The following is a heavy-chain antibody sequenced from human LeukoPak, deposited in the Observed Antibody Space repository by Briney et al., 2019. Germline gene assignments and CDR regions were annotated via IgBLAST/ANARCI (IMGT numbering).Heavy chain of an antibody. Sequence: SETLSLTCAVYGGSFSGYYWSWIRQPPGKGLEWIGEINHSGSTNYNPSLKTRVTISVDTSKNQFSLKLSSVTAADTAVYYCARGLGDSLHFGLDYWGQGTLVTVSS. CDR2: INHSGST. J-gene: IGHJ4*02. D-gene: IGHD4-17*01. CDR3: ARGLGDSLHFGLDY. CDR1: GGSFSGYY. V-gene: IGHV4-34*01.